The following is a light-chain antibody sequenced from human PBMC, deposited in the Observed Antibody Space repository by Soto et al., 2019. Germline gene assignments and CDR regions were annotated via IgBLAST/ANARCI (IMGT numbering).Light chain of an antibody. Sequence: DIQMTQSPSTLSASVGDRVTITCRASQSINNWLAWYQQKPGKAPKFLIYDASNLESGVPSRFSGSASGTEFTLTINSLQPDDFATYYCQQYHIYSGTFGQGTKVDIK. J-gene: IGKJ1*01. V-gene: IGKV1-5*01. CDR2: DAS. CDR1: QSINNW. CDR3: QQYHIYSGT.